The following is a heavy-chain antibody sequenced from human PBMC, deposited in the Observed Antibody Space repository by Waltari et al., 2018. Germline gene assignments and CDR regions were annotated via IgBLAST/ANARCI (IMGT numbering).Heavy chain of an antibody. CDR1: GFTFSSYE. Sequence: EVQLVESGGGLVQPGGSLRLSCAASGFTFSSYEMNWVRQAPGKGLEWVSYISSSGSTIYYADSVKGRFTISRDNAKNSLYLQMNSLRAEDTAVYYCARAVADKLGWFDPWGQGTLVTVSS. V-gene: IGHV3-48*03. D-gene: IGHD6-19*01. CDR2: ISSSGSTI. J-gene: IGHJ5*02. CDR3: ARAVADKLGWFDP.